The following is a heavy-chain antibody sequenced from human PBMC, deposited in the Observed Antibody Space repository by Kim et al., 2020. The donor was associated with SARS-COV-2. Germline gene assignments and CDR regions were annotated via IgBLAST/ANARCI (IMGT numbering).Heavy chain of an antibody. CDR1: GFTFSSYW. CDR3: ARVEYSSGWFP. D-gene: IGHD6-19*01. CDR2: INSDGSST. J-gene: IGHJ5*02. V-gene: IGHV3-74*01. Sequence: GGSLRLSCAASGFTFSSYWMHWVRQAPGKGLVWVSRINSDGSSTSYADSVKGRFTISRDNAKNTLYLQMNSLRAEDTAVYYCARVEYSSGWFPWGQGTLVTVSS.